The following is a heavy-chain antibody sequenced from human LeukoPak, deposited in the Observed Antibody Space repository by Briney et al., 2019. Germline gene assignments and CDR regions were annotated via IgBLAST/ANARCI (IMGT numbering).Heavy chain of an antibody. CDR2: IRSKAYGGTT. D-gene: IGHD3-10*01. CDR1: GFTFGDYA. V-gene: IGHV3-49*03. CDR3: TRAMMVRGVIITHPNFDY. J-gene: IGHJ4*02. Sequence: GRSLRLSCTASGFTFGDYAMSWFRQAPGKGLEWVDFIRSKAYGGTTEYAASVKGRFTISRDDSKSIAYLQMNSLKTEDTAVYYCTRAMMVRGVIITHPNFDYWGQGTLVTVSS.